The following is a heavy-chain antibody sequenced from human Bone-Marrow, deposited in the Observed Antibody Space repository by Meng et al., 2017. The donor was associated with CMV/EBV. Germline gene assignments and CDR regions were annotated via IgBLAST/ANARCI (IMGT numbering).Heavy chain of an antibody. D-gene: IGHD2-2*01. CDR1: GYTFTSYK. CDR3: ASGIVVAPYY. CDR2: MNPRSDNT. V-gene: IGHV1-8*01. Sequence: ASVKVSCKASGYTFTSYKINWVRQATGQGLEWMGWMNPRSDNTGYAQKFQGRVTMTRNTSISTAYMEVSSLRSEDTAVYYCASGIVVAPYYWGQGTLVTVYS. J-gene: IGHJ4*02.